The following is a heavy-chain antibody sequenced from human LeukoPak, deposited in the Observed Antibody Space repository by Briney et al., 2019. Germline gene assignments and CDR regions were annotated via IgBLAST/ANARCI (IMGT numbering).Heavy chain of an antibody. J-gene: IGHJ1*01. Sequence: GSLRLSCEGSGFTFSNYWMGWVRQAPGKGLQWVANIKTDGSEKYYVDSVKGRFTISRDNAKNSLYLQMNSLRAEDTAVYYCATYSSLNRREFQFWGQGTLLTVPS. D-gene: IGHD3-22*01. CDR1: GFTFSNYW. CDR2: IKTDGSEK. V-gene: IGHV3-7*01. CDR3: ATYSSLNRREFQF.